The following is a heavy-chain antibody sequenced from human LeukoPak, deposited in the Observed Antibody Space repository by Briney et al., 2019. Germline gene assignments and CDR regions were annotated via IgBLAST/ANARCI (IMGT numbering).Heavy chain of an antibody. CDR2: IKPKTDGETT. CDR1: GFTFSSYW. V-gene: IGHV3-15*01. CDR3: ITPLPYSAQ. J-gene: IGHJ4*02. Sequence: GGSLRLSCAASGFTFSSYWMSWVRQAPGKGLEWVGRIKPKTDGETTEYAAPVKGRFSISRDDSKNMLYLQMNSLKTEDTAVYYCITPLPYSAQGGQGTLVTVSS. D-gene: IGHD2-21*01.